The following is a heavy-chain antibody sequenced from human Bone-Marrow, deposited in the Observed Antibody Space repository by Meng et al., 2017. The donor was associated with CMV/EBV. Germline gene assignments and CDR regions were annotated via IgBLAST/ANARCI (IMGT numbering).Heavy chain of an antibody. CDR2: MYYSGST. CDR3: ARAGGTGTGVH. CDR1: GGSISSSGYY. J-gene: IGHJ4*02. Sequence: SETLSLTCTVSGGSISSSGYYWGWIRQPPGRGLEWIGSMYYSGSTYYSPSLKSRVTISVDTSRNQFSLKVSSVTAADTAVYYCARAGGTGTGVHWGQGTLVTVSS. D-gene: IGHD1/OR15-1a*01. V-gene: IGHV4-39*07.